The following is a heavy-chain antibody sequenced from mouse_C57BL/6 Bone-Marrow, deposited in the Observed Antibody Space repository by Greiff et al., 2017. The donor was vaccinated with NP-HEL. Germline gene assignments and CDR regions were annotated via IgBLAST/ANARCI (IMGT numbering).Heavy chain of an antibody. D-gene: IGHD1-1*01. CDR3: ARHYGSSIYYYAMDY. V-gene: IGHV5-9*01. J-gene: IGHJ4*01. CDR2: ISGGGGNT. Sequence: DVHLVESGGGLVKPGGSLKLSCAASGFTFSSYTMSWVRQTPEKRLEWVATISGGGGNTYYPDSVKGRFTISRDNAKNTLYLQMSSLRSEDTALYYCARHYGSSIYYYAMDYWGQGTSVTVSS. CDR1: GFTFSSYT.